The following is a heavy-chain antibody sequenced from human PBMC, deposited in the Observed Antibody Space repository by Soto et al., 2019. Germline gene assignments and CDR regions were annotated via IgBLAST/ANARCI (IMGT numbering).Heavy chain of an antibody. CDR3: TSHDATAQNLPPC. CDR1: GFTFSVAW. Sequence: EAQLVESGGGLVKPGGSLRLSCAASGFTFSVAWMNWVRQSPGKGLEWVGRIKSTAYGGTTDYATPVKGRFTISRDDSTSTMYLQMNSLKIEDTGVYYCTSHDATAQNLPPCWGQGTLGTVSS. CDR2: IKSTAYGGTT. J-gene: IGHJ4*02. V-gene: IGHV3-15*07. D-gene: IGHD3-3*01.